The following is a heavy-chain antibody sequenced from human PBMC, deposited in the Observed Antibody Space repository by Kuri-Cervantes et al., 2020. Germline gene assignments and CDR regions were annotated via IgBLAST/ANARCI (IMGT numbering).Heavy chain of an antibody. V-gene: IGHV4-39*07. CDR1: GGSISSSSYY. J-gene: IGHJ6*03. CDR2: IYYSGST. Sequence: SETLSLTCSVSGGSISSSSYYWAWIRQPPGKGLEWIGNIYYSGSTHYNPSLKSRVTISGDTFKGRFFLNLTSVTAADTAVYYCARDRKYYGSDYYYYYMDVWGKGTTVTVSS. CDR3: ARDRKYYGSDYYYYYMDV. D-gene: IGHD3-10*01.